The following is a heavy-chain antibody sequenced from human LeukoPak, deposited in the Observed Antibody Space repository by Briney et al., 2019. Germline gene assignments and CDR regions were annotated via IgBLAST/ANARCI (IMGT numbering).Heavy chain of an antibody. CDR1: GASISNNY. D-gene: IGHD2-15*01. V-gene: IGHV4-59*01. CDR2: ISYSGDT. CDR3: ARSGSGHGEFFQF. Sequence: PSGTLSLTCTVSGASISNNYWSWIRQPPGKGLEWLGYISYSGDTNYNPPLKSRVTISADTSKNQFSLKLTSVTAADTALYYCARSGSGHGEFFQFWGQGTLVTVSS. J-gene: IGHJ1*01.